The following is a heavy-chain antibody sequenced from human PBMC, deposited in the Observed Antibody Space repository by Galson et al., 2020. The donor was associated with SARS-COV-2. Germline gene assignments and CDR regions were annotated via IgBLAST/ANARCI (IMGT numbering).Heavy chain of an antibody. CDR3: AKDRGYYSGIDAFDI. D-gene: IGHD3-22*01. Sequence: GGSLRLSCAASGFSFGTYTMSWVRQAPGKGLEWVAAIGPGGTTTHYADSVKGRFTISRDNSKNTLYLQMNSLRAEDTAVYYCAKDRGYYSGIDAFDIWGQGTMVTVSS. CDR2: IGPGGTTT. CDR1: GFSFGTYT. V-gene: IGHV3-23*01. J-gene: IGHJ3*02.